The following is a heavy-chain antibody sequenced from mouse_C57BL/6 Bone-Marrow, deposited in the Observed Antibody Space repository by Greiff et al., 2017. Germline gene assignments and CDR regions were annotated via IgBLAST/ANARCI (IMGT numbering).Heavy chain of an antibody. CDR2: IHPNSGST. V-gene: IGHV1-64*01. Sequence: QVQLKQPGAELVKPGASVKLSCKASGYTFTSYWMHWVKQRPGQGLEWIGMIHPNSGSTNYNEKFKGKATLTVDKSSSTAYMQLSSLTSEDSAVYYCARFPFCRDYWGQGTSVTVSS. J-gene: IGHJ4*01. CDR3: ARFPFCRDY. CDR1: GYTFTSYW.